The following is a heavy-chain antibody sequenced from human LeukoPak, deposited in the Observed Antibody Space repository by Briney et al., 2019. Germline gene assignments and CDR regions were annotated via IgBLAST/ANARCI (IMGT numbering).Heavy chain of an antibody. J-gene: IGHJ4*02. D-gene: IGHD3-22*01. CDR3: ASGSFDSSGYYVFDY. V-gene: IGHV4-4*07. CDR2: IYNSGNT. CDR1: GDSITRNY. Sequence: PSETLSLTCTVSGDSITRNYWSWIRQPAGKGLEWIGRIYNSGNTNYSPSLESRVTMSTDTSKNQFSLKLTSVTAADTAVYYCASGSFDSSGYYVFDYWGQGTLVTVSS.